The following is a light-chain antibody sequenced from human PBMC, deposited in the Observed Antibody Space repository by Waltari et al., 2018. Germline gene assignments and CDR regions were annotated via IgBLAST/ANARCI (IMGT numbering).Light chain of an antibody. CDR2: AAS. Sequence: DIEMTQSPSSLSASVGDRVTITCRASQAISGYLNWYQKKPGRAPKLLIYAASSLQSGVPSRFSGSGYGTDFTLTISSLQPEDFAIYSCQQSSSSPHTFGGGTKVEMK. CDR3: QQSSSSPHT. V-gene: IGKV1-39*01. J-gene: IGKJ4*01. CDR1: QAISGY.